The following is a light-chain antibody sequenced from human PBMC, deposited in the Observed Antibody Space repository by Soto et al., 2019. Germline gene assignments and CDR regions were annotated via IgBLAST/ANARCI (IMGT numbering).Light chain of an antibody. V-gene: IGLV1-40*01. CDR3: QSYDSSLRVSV. CDR1: SSNIGAGYD. CDR2: GNS. Sequence: QSVLTQPPSVSGAPGQRVTISCTGSSSNIGAGYDVHWYQQLPGTAPKLLIYGNSNRPSGVPDRFSGSKSGTSASLAITGLQAEDEADYYCQSYDSSLRVSVFGVGTILTVL. J-gene: IGLJ2*01.